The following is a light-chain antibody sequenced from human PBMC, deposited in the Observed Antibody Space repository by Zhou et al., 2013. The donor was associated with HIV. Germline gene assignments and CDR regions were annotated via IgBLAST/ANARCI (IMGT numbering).Light chain of an antibody. J-gene: IGKJ2*01. CDR3: QQFDSYPHT. Sequence: DIQLTQSPSFLSASVGDRVTITCRASQAINSYLAWYQEKPGKAPKLLIYATSSLQSGVPSRFSGSGSGTEFTLTISSLQPEDFATYYCQQFDSYPHTFGQGTKLEIK. V-gene: IGKV1-9*01. CDR1: QAINSY. CDR2: ATS.